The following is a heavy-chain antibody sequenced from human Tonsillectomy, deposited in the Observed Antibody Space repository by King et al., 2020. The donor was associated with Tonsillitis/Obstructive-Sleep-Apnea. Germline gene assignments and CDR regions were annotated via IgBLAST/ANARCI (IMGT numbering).Heavy chain of an antibody. CDR1: GYTFTRYA. J-gene: IGHJ6*03. D-gene: IGHD3-9*01. CDR3: VGFFDHLYYIDV. Sequence: QLVQSGAEVKRPGASVKVSCKASGYTFTRYAMHWVRQAPGQSLECMGWINTDNGKTRYSQKFQGRVTITRDTSATTVYMELSSLRSEDTAVYYCVGFFDHLYYIDVWGKGTTVPVSS. CDR2: INTDNGKT. V-gene: IGHV1-3*04.